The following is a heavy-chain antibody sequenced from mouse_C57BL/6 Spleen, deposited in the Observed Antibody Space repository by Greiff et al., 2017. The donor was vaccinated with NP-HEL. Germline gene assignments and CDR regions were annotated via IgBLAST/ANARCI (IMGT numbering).Heavy chain of an antibody. CDR2: INPNYGTT. V-gene: IGHV1-39*01. CDR3: ARSHYGSRYFDV. CDR1: GYSFTDYN. D-gene: IGHD1-1*01. Sequence: VQLQQSGPELVKPGASVKISCKASGYSFTDYNMNWVKQSNGKSLEWIGVINPNYGTTSYNQKFKGKATFTVDQSSSTAYMQLNSLKSEDSAVDYCARSHYGSRYFDVWGTGTTVTVSS. J-gene: IGHJ1*03.